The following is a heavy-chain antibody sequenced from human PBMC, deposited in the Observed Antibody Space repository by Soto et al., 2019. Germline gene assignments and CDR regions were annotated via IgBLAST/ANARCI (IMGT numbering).Heavy chain of an antibody. V-gene: IGHV4-4*07. D-gene: IGHD3-10*01. Sequence: SETLSLTCSLSTGSLSTFYWNWIRQPAGGKGLEWIGRIYASGSANYNPSLKSRVTMSVDTSKNQVSLKMNSVTAEDTAVYYCARSGYYSGSGSYYFGRDFDSWGQGTLVTVSS. CDR1: TGSLSTFY. CDR2: IYASGSA. CDR3: ARSGYYSGSGSYYFGRDFDS. J-gene: IGHJ4*02.